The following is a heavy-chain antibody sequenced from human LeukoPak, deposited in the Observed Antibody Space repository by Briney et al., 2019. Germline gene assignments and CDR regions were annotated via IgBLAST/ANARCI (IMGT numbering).Heavy chain of an antibody. J-gene: IGHJ5*02. CDR2: IYWDDDK. Sequence: ESGPTLVNPTQTLTLTCTFSGFSLSTSGVGVGWIRQPPGKALEWLALIYWDDDKRYSPSLKSRLTITKDTSKNQVVLTMTNMDPVDTATYYCARTNLGYSYGYSNWFDPWGQGTLVTVSS. V-gene: IGHV2-5*02. CDR3: ARTNLGYSYGYSNWFDP. D-gene: IGHD5-18*01. CDR1: GFSLSTSGVG.